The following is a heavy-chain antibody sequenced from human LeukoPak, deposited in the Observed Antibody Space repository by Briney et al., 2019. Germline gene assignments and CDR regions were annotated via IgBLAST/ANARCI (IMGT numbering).Heavy chain of an antibody. D-gene: IGHD5-24*01. J-gene: IGHJ3*02. CDR2: IFPGGNT. V-gene: IGHV4-61*02. CDR3: AGNRDAYFLNAFDI. CDR1: GGSVSGGTYY. Sequence: SETLSLTCTVSGGSVSGGTYYWNWMRQPAGKGLEWIGRIFPGGNTYFNPSLKSRVAISVDSSKNQFSLTLSSVTAADTAVYYCAGNRDAYFLNAFDIWGQGTMVTVSS.